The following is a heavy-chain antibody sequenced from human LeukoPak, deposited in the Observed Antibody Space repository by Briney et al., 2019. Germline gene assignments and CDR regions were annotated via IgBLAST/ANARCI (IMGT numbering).Heavy chain of an antibody. CDR2: IWYDGSNK. J-gene: IGHJ6*02. CDR3: ARDMDYYDSSGYYLYGMDV. CDR1: GFTFSSYG. D-gene: IGHD3-22*01. V-gene: IGHV3-33*01. Sequence: PGRSLRLSCAASGFTFSSYGMHWVRQAPGKGLEWVAVIWYDGSNKYYADSVKGRFTISRDNSKNTLYLQMNSLRAEDTAVYYCARDMDYYDSSGYYLYGMDVWGRGTTVAVSS.